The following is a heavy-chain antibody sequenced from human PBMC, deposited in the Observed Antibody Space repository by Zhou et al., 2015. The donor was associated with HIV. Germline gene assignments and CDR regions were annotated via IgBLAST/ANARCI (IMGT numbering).Heavy chain of an antibody. J-gene: IGHJ3*02. Sequence: QVQLVQSGAEVKKPGSSVKVSCKASGGTFSSYTISWVRQAPGQGLEWMGRIIPILGIANYAQKFQGRVTITADKSTSTAYMELSSLRSEDTAVYYCARDRGDYYDSSGYQGDAFDIWGQGTMVTVSS. CDR2: IIPILGIA. CDR3: ARDRGDYYDSSGYQGDAFDI. D-gene: IGHD3-22*01. V-gene: IGHV1-69*08. CDR1: GGTFSSYT.